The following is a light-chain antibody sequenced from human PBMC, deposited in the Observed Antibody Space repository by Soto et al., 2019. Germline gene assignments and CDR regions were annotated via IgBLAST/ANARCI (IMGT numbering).Light chain of an antibody. CDR3: QQYYDNPST. V-gene: IGKV4-1*01. Sequence: DIGKTQSPDTLALSLGEMATINCKSSQSILYSSTNNNHIAWYQKNKGKPPKXIIYWASTRESGVPARLSGSGYGTDLTITISSMQAEDVEIYYCQQYYDNPSTFGHGTKVDIK. CDR2: WAS. J-gene: IGKJ1*01. CDR1: QSILYSSTNNNH.